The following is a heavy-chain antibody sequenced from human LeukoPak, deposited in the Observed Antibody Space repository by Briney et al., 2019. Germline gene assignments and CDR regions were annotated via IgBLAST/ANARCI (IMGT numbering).Heavy chain of an antibody. Sequence: GGSLRLSCAASGFTFSSYSMNWVRQAPGKGLEWVSSISSSSSYIYYADSVKGRFTISRDNAKNSLYLQMNSLRAGDTAVYYCARAQYSSSWYDAFDIWGQGTMVTVSS. D-gene: IGHD6-13*01. CDR2: ISSSSSYI. CDR1: GFTFSSYS. J-gene: IGHJ3*02. CDR3: ARAQYSSSWYDAFDI. V-gene: IGHV3-21*01.